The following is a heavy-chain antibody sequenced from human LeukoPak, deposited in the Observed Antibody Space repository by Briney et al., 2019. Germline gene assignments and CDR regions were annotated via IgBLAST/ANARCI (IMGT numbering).Heavy chain of an antibody. CDR3: ARGHYVATVLGYYYYMDV. CDR1: GGSFSGYY. D-gene: IGHD5-12*01. V-gene: IGHV4-34*01. CDR2: INHSGST. Sequence: PSETLSLTCAVYGGSFSGYYWSWIRQPPGKGLEWIGEINHSGSTNYNPSLKSRVTISVDTSKNQFSLKLSSVTAADTAVYHCARGHYVATVLGYYYYMDVWGKGTTVTVSS. J-gene: IGHJ6*03.